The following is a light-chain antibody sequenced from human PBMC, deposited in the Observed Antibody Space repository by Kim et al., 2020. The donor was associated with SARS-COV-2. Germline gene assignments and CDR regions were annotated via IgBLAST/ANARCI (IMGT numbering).Light chain of an antibody. CDR2: GAS. J-gene: IGKJ5*01. Sequence: EIVLTQSPGTLSLSQGESATLSCRASQTIDNNYLAWYQQKPGQAPRLLIYGASSRATGIPDRFRGSGSGTDFTLTISRLEPEDFAVFYCQQYTTSPINFGQGTRLEIK. CDR1: QTIDNNY. CDR3: QQYTTSPIN. V-gene: IGKV3-20*01.